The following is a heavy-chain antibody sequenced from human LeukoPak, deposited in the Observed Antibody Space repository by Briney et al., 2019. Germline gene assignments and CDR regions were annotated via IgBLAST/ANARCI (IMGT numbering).Heavy chain of an antibody. D-gene: IGHD3-3*01. V-gene: IGHV4-4*07. CDR1: GGSISSYY. CDR3: ARDAVTIFGVVTSMDV. Sequence: SETLSLTCTVSGGSISSYYWSWIRQPAGKGLEWIGRIYTSGSTNYNPSLKSRVTMSVDTSKNQFSLKLSSVTAADTAVYYCARDAVTIFGVVTSMDVWGKGTTVTVSS. CDR2: IYTSGST. J-gene: IGHJ6*03.